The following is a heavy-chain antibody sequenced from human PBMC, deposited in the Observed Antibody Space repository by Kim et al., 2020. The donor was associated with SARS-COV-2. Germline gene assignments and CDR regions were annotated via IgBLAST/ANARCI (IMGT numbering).Heavy chain of an antibody. CDR1: GFTFSSYS. J-gene: IGHJ6*02. Sequence: GGSLRLSCAASGFTFSSYSMNWVRQAPGKGLEWVSSISSSSSYIYYADSVKGRFTISRDNAKNSLYLQMNSLRAEDTAVYYCARGGYSSGWTGGYYYYGMDVWGQGTTVTVSS. D-gene: IGHD6-19*01. V-gene: IGHV3-21*01. CDR2: ISSSSSYI. CDR3: ARGGYSSGWTGGYYYYGMDV.